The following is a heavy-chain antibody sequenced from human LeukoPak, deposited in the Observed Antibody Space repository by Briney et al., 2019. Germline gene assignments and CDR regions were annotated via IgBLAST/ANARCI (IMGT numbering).Heavy chain of an antibody. CDR2: IYTSGST. CDR1: GGSISSGSYY. J-gene: IGHJ3*02. CDR3: ARVTYYDSSCYPRGAFDI. Sequence: SQTLSLTCTVSGGSISSGSYYWSWIRQPAGKGLEWIGRIYTSGSTNYNPSLKSRVTISVDTSKNQFSLKLSSVTAADTAVYYCARVTYYDSSCYPRGAFDIWGQGTMVTVSS. V-gene: IGHV4-61*02. D-gene: IGHD3-22*01.